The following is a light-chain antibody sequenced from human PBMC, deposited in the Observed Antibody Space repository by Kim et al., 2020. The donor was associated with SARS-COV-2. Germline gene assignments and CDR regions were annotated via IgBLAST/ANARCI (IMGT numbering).Light chain of an antibody. Sequence: QSALTQPASVSGSPGQSITISCTGTSSDVGGYNYVSWYQQYPGKAPKLLIYDVDRRPSEVSTRFSGSKSGNTASLTISGLQAEDEADYYCSSYTNSITWLFGGGTQLTVL. J-gene: IGLJ3*02. CDR3: SSYTNSITWL. CDR1: SSDVGGYNY. CDR2: DVD. V-gene: IGLV2-14*03.